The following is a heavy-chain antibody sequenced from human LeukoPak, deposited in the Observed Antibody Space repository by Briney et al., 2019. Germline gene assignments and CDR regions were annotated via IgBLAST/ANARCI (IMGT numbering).Heavy chain of an antibody. J-gene: IGHJ4*02. CDR1: GYTFTSYG. CDR3: AHLDSSGRWLGFDS. D-gene: IGHD3-22*01. Sequence: GASVKVSCKASGYTFTSYGINWVRQATGQGLEWMGWMNPNSGNTGYAQKFQGRVTMTRDTSISTAYMELSSLRFDDSAVYYCAHLDSSGRWLGFDSWGQGTLVTVSA. CDR2: MNPNSGNT. V-gene: IGHV1-8*01.